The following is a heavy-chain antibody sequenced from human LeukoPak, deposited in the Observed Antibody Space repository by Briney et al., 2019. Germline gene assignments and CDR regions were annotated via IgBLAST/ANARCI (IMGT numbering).Heavy chain of an antibody. CDR2: ISSSGTTK. V-gene: IGHV3-48*03. D-gene: IGHD5-18*01. CDR3: ARGYGYSRFDF. Sequence: PGGSLRLSCAASGFTFSSYEVNWVRQAPGKGLEWVSYISSSGTTKYYADSVKGRFTVSRDNAKNSLYLQMNSLRAEDTAVYSCARGYGYSRFDFWGQGTLVTVSS. J-gene: IGHJ4*02. CDR1: GFTFSSYE.